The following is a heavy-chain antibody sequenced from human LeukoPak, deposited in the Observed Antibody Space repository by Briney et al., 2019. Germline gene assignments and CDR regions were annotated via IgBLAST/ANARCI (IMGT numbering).Heavy chain of an antibody. D-gene: IGHD5-18*01. CDR3: ARDRMRFSYGQSDSFDI. V-gene: IGHV3-11*01. J-gene: IGHJ3*02. CDR1: GFAFNDHY. Sequence: GGSLRLSRAASGFAFNDHYMSWIRQTPGKGLEWISYISSSGTPIYSADSVKGRFTISRDNAKNSLYLQINSLRAEDTAVYYCARDRMRFSYGQSDSFDIWGQGTVVTVSS. CDR2: ISSSGTPI.